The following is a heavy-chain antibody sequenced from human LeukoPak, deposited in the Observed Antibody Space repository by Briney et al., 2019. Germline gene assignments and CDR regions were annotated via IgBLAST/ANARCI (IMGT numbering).Heavy chain of an antibody. CDR2: IITIFGTA. J-gene: IGHJ4*02. CDR1: GGTLSRYA. CDR3: ARVDLLTGYYFFDY. Sequence: ASVKVSCKASGGTLSRYAISWVRQAPGQGLEWMGGIITIFGTANYAQKLQGRVTMTTDTSTSTAYMELRSLGSDETAVYYCARVDLLTGYYFFDYWGQGTPVTVSS. D-gene: IGHD3-9*01. V-gene: IGHV1-69*05.